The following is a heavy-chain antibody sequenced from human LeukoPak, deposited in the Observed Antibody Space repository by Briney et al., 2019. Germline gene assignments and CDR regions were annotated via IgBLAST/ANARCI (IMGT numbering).Heavy chain of an antibody. Sequence: GGSLRLSCVTPGLRFNTYAMSWVRQAPGKGLEWVSAISGSGGSTYYADSVKGRFTISRDNSKNTLYLQMNSLRAEDTAVYYCARDPKWLDYWGQGTLVTVSS. CDR1: GLRFNTYA. J-gene: IGHJ4*02. CDR3: ARDPKWLDY. D-gene: IGHD5-12*01. V-gene: IGHV3-23*01. CDR2: ISGSGGST.